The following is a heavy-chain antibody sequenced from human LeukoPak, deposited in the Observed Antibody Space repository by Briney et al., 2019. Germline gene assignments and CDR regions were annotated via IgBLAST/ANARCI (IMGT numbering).Heavy chain of an antibody. CDR1: GGTFSSYA. D-gene: IGHD6-19*01. CDR3: ARERDIAVAGIYYFDY. J-gene: IGHJ4*02. CDR2: IIPIFGTA. Sequence: SVKVSCKASGGTFSSYAISWVRQAPGQGLEWMGRIIPIFGTANYAQKFQGRVTITTDDSTSTAYMELSSLRSEDTAVYYCARERDIAVAGIYYFDYWGQGTLVTVSS. V-gene: IGHV1-69*05.